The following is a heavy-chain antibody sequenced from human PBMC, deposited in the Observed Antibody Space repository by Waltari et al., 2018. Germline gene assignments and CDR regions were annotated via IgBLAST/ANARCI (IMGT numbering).Heavy chain of an antibody. J-gene: IGHJ4*02. V-gene: IGHV4-59*08. Sequence: QVQLQESGPGLVKPSETLPLTCAVSGGSISSYYWSWIRQPPGKGLEWIGYIGGGSGSTESNPSLKSRVTISRDTSKNHFSLKLSSVTAADTAVYYCARHNSGSLDYWGQGVLVTVSS. CDR2: IGGGSGST. CDR3: ARHNSGSLDY. D-gene: IGHD1-26*01. CDR1: GGSISSYY.